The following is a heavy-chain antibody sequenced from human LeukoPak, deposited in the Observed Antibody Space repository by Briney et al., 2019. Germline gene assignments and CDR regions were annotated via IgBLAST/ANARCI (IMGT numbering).Heavy chain of an antibody. CDR2: INAGNGNT. CDR1: GYTFTSYA. Sequence: GASVKVSCKASGYTFTSYAMHWVRQAPGQRLEWMGWINAGNGNTKYSQKFQGRVTITRDTSASTAYMELSSLRSEDTAVYYCARDVGSSSSFYGFDYWGQGTLVTVSS. V-gene: IGHV1-3*01. CDR3: ARDVGSSSSFYGFDY. J-gene: IGHJ4*02. D-gene: IGHD6-6*01.